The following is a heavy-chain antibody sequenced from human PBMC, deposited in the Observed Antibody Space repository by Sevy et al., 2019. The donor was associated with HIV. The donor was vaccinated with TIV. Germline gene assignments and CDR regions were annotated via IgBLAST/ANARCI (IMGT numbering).Heavy chain of an antibody. V-gene: IGHV3-33*01. CDR2: IWDDGSNK. CDR1: GFTFSSYG. D-gene: IGHD2-15*01. Sequence: GGSLRLSCAASGFTFSSYGMHWVRQAPGKGLEWVAVIWDDGSNKYYADSVKGAFTISRDNSKNTLYLQMNSLGAEDTAVYYCARVGGYCSGGSCPYYYGMDVWGQGTTVTVSS. CDR3: ARVGGYCSGGSCPYYYGMDV. J-gene: IGHJ6*02.